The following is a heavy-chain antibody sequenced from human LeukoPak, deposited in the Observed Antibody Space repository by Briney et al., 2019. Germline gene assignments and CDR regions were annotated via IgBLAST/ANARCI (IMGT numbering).Heavy chain of an antibody. CDR1: GFTFSDYY. V-gene: IGHV3-11*04. CDR3: AADPRIAAAGSGGPDVDY. CDR2: ISSSGSTI. D-gene: IGHD6-13*01. J-gene: IGHJ4*02. Sequence: GGSLRLSCAASGFTFSDYYMSWIRQAPGKGLEWVSYISSSGSTIYYVDSVKGRFTISRDNAKNSLYLQMNSLRAEDTAVYYCAADPRIAAAGSGGPDVDYWGQGTLVTVSS.